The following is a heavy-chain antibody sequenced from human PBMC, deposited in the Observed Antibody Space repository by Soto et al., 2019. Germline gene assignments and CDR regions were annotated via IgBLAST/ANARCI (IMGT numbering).Heavy chain of an antibody. J-gene: IGHJ6*04. V-gene: IGHV4-34*01. CDR2: INHSGST. Sequence: SETLSLTCAVYGGSFSGYYWSWIRQPPGKGLEWIGEINHSGSTNYNPSLKSRVTISVDTSKNQFSLKLSSVTAADTAVYYCARAAALVEDYYYYGMDVWGKGTRVTVSS. CDR1: GGSFSGYY. CDR3: ARAAALVEDYYYYGMDV.